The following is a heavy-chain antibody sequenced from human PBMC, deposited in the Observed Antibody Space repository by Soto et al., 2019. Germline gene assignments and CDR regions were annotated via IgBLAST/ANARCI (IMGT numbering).Heavy chain of an antibody. CDR1: GFTVSSNY. CDR3: ARGRVNYGYDFDS. Sequence: EVQLVESGGGLIQPGGSLRLSCAASGFTVSSNYMSWVRQAPGKGLEWVSVTYSGGSTYYADSVKGRFTISRDNSKNTLYLQMNSLRAEDTAVYYCARGRVNYGYDFDSWGQGTLVTVSS. V-gene: IGHV3-53*01. J-gene: IGHJ4*02. D-gene: IGHD3-10*01. CDR2: TYSGGST.